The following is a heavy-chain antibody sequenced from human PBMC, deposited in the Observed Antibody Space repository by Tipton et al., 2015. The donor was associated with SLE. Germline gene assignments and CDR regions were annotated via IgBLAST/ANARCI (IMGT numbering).Heavy chain of an antibody. D-gene: IGHD3-3*01. J-gene: IGHJ6*02. V-gene: IGHV4-30-2*01. CDR3: ARGGYYDFWSGYYPYGMDV. CDR1: GGSISSGGYS. CDR2: IYHSGST. Sequence: TLSLTCAVSGGSISSGGYSWSWIRQPPGKGLEWIGYIYHSGSTYYNPSLKSRVTISVDRSKNQFSLKLSSVTAADTAVYYCARGGYYDFWSGYYPYGMDVWGQGTTVTVSS.